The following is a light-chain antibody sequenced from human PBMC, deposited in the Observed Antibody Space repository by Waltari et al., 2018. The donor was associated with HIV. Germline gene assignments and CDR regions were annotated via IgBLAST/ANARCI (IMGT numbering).Light chain of an antibody. CDR1: QDINAF. J-gene: IGKJ2*01. CDR3: QQYHSFPRT. Sequence: DIQMTQSPSSLSASVGDRVTITCRARQDINAFLAWFQQRPGEAPKSLIYLASRLQSGVPSNFSGSGSGTDFTLTINGLQPEDFATYYCQQYHSFPRTFGQGTKLEVK. CDR2: LAS. V-gene: IGKV1-16*02.